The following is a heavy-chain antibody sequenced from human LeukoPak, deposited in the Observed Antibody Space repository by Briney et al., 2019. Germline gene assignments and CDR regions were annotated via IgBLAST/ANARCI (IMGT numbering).Heavy chain of an antibody. D-gene: IGHD6-13*01. CDR2: INPAGGST. V-gene: IGHV1-46*01. CDR3: ARDALD. J-gene: IGHJ4*02. Sequence: ASVKVSCKASGYTFTSYYMHWVRQAPGQGLEWMGIINPAGGSTSYAQKFQGRVTLTRDTSTSTVYMELNSLTYEDTAVYYCARDALDWGQGTLVTVSS. CDR1: GYTFTSYY.